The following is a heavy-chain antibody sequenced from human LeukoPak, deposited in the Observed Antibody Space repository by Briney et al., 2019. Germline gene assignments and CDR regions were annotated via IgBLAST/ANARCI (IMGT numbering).Heavy chain of an antibody. J-gene: IGHJ4*02. D-gene: IGHD1-26*01. Sequence: SGGSLRLSCAASGFTFSSYSMNWVRQAPGKGLEWVSSVSSSSSYIYYADSVKGRFTISRDNAKNSLYLQMNSLRAEDTAVYYCARERTSGSYYYFDYWGQGTLVTVSS. V-gene: IGHV3-21*01. CDR2: VSSSSSYI. CDR1: GFTFSSYS. CDR3: ARERTSGSYYYFDY.